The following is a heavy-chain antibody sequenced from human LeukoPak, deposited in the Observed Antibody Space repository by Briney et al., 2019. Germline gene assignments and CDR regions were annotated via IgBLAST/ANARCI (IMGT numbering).Heavy chain of an antibody. CDR3: AGGGAYCSGGSCYSGAFDI. Sequence: PSETLSLTCTVSGGSISSSSYYCGWIRQPPGKGLEWIGSIYYSGSTYYNPSLKSRVTISVDTSKNQFSLKLSSVTAADTAVYYCAGGGAYCSGGSCYSGAFDIWGQGTMVTVSS. CDR2: IYYSGST. CDR1: GGSISSSSYY. V-gene: IGHV4-39*01. J-gene: IGHJ3*02. D-gene: IGHD2-15*01.